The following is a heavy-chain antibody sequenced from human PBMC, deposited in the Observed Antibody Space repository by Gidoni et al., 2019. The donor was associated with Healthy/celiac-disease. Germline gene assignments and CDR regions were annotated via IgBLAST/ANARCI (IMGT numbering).Heavy chain of an antibody. V-gene: IGHV4-61*02. J-gene: IGHJ4*02. Sequence: QVQLQESGPGLVKPSQTLSLTCTVSGGSISSGSYYWSWIRQPAGKGLEWIGRIYTSGSTNYNPSLKSRVTISVDTSKNQFSLKLSSVTAADTAVYYCARLYDSSGQYYFDYWGQGTLVTVSS. CDR3: ARLYDSSGQYYFDY. CDR1: GGSISSGSYY. CDR2: IYTSGST. D-gene: IGHD3-22*01.